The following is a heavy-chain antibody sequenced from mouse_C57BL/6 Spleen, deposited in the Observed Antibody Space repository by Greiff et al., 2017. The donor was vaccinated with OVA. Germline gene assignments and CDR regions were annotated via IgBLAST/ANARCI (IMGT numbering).Heavy chain of an antibody. CDR2: INYDGSST. Sequence: EVMLVESEGGLVQPGSSMKLSCTASGFTFSDYYMAWVRQVPEKGLEWVANINYDGSSTYYLDSLKSRFIILRDNAKNILYLQMSSLKSEDTATYYCARDGSYGRWAMDYWGQGTSVTVSS. J-gene: IGHJ4*01. V-gene: IGHV5-16*01. CDR1: GFTFSDYY. CDR3: ARDGSYGRWAMDY. D-gene: IGHD1-1*02.